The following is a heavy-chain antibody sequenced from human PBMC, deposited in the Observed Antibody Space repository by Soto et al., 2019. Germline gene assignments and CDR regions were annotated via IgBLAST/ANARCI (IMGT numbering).Heavy chain of an antibody. J-gene: IGHJ4*02. CDR1: GFTFSSYG. Sequence: QVQLVESGGGVVQPGRSLRLSCAASGFTFSSYGMHWVRQAPGKGLEWVAVISYDGSNKYYADSVKGRFTISRDNSKNTLYLQINSLRAEDMAVYYCAKDLQRWTTVVTRWDYWGQGTLVTVSS. V-gene: IGHV3-30*18. D-gene: IGHD4-17*01. CDR3: AKDLQRWTTVVTRWDY. CDR2: ISYDGSNK.